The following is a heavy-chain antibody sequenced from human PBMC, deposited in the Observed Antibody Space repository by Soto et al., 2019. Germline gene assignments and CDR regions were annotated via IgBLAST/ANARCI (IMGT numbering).Heavy chain of an antibody. J-gene: IGHJ3*02. CDR2: FDPEDGET. V-gene: IGHV1-24*01. D-gene: IGHD3-16*02. Sequence: GASVKVSCKVSGYTLTELSIHWVRQAPGKGLEWMGGFDPEDGETIYAQKFQGRVTMTEDTSTDTANMELSSLRSEDTAVYYCATGGNDYVWGSYRYWSAFDIWGQGTMVTVSS. CDR3: ATGGNDYVWGSYRYWSAFDI. CDR1: GYTLTELS.